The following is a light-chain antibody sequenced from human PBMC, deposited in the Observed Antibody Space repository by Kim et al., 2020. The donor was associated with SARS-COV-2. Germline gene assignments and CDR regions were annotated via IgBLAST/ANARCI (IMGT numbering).Light chain of an antibody. J-gene: IGLJ2*01. V-gene: IGLV6-57*03. Sequence: GQTATISCTRSRGSIAGNYVQWYQQRPGSAPTTVIYEDKQRPSGVPDRFSGSIDTSSNSASLTISGLKTEDDADYYCQSYHNSNVLFGGGTQLTVL. CDR3: QSYHNSNVL. CDR2: EDK. CDR1: RGSIAGNY.